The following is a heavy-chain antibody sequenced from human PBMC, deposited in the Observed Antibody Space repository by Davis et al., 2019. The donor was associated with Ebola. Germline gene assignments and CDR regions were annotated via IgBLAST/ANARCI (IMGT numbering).Heavy chain of an antibody. J-gene: IGHJ4*02. CDR3: ARQATTGDFIDS. CDR1: GGSISTYY. V-gene: IGHV4-59*01. Sequence: SDPLSLTCPVPGGSISTYYWTWIRQPPGKGLEWIGNTYNSGSTKYNPSLKSRVTISIDTSKNHFSLKLTSVTAADTAVYYCARQATTGDFIDSWGQGTLVTVSS. CDR2: TYNSGST. D-gene: IGHD7-27*01.